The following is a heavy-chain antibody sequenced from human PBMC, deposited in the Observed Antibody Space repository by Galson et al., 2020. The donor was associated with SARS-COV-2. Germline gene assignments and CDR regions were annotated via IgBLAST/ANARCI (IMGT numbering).Heavy chain of an antibody. CDR2: ISAYNGNT. J-gene: IGHJ3*01. CDR1: GYTFTSYG. Sequence: GESLKISCKASGYTFTSYGISWVRQAPGQGLEWMGWISAYNGNTNYAQKLQGRVTMTTDTSTSTAYMELRSLRSDDTAVYYCARLRDGYNQGLWGQGTMVTVSS. V-gene: IGHV1-18*04. CDR3: ARLRDGYNQGL. D-gene: IGHD5-12*01.